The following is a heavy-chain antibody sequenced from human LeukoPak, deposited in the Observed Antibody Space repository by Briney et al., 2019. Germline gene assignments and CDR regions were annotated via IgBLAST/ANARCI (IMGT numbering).Heavy chain of an antibody. J-gene: IGHJ4*02. CDR3: ARLPYYAAVDF. V-gene: IGHV5-51*01. Sequence: GESLKISCKGSGYSFTSYWIVWVRQMPGKGLEWMGIIYPGDSDTRYSPSFQGQVTISADKSLRTAYLQWNSLKASDTAMYYCARLPYYAAVDFWGQGTLVTVSS. CDR2: IYPGDSDT. D-gene: IGHD3-3*01. CDR1: GYSFTSYW.